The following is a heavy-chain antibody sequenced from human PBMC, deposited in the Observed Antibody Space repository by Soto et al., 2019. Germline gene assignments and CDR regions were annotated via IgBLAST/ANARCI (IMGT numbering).Heavy chain of an antibody. D-gene: IGHD3-22*01. CDR2: INQSGST. CDR3: ARGRYSDSSGFYDAFDI. V-gene: IGHV4-34*01. J-gene: IGHJ3*02. Sequence: QVQLQQWGAGLLKPSETLSLTCAVHGGSFGGYYWNWIRLPPGKGLEWIGQINQSGSTNYSPSLKSRVTVSVDTSNNQFSLKLHSVTAADTAVYYWARGRYSDSSGFYDAFDIWGQGTMVTVSS. CDR1: GGSFGGYY.